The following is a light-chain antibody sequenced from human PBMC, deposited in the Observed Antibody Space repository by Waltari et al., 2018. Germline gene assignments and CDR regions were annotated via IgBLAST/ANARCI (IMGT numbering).Light chain of an antibody. CDR1: KLGDQY. Sequence: SYELTQPPSVSVSPGQTASITCSGDKLGDQYVSWYQLKPGQSPVLVIYQGSKRPPGIPERFSGSNSGNTATLTISGTQAMDEADYYCQAWDSSTVVFGGGTKLTVL. J-gene: IGLJ2*01. V-gene: IGLV3-1*01. CDR3: QAWDSSTVV. CDR2: QGS.